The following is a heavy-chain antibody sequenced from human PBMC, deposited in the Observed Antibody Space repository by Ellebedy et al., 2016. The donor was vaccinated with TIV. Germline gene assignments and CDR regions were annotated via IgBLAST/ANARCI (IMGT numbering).Heavy chain of an antibody. CDR2: ISVGGGNI. Sequence: PGGSLRLSCATSGFTFTSHSMNWVRQAPGKGLEWIAFISVGGGNIYYAASVRGRFTISRDNAKNSLYLQMYSLTVDDTAVYYCARSAGPGYESFTWFDPWGQGALVTVSS. V-gene: IGHV3-48*04. J-gene: IGHJ5*02. CDR1: GFTFTSHS. D-gene: IGHD5-12*01. CDR3: ARSAGPGYESFTWFDP.